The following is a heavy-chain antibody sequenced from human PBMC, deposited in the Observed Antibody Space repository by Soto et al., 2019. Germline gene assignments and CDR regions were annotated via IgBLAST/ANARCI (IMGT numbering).Heavy chain of an antibody. CDR2: ISYDGSNK. CDR3: AKGSPSDGDGDSHPYGMDV. Sequence: QVQLVESGGGVVQPGRSLRLSCAASGFTFSSYGMHWVRQAPGKGLEWVAVISYDGSNKYYADSVKGRFTISRDNSKNTLYLQMNSLRAEDTAVYYCAKGSPSDGDGDSHPYGMDVWGQGTTVTVSS. CDR1: GFTFSSYG. D-gene: IGHD4-17*01. V-gene: IGHV3-30*18. J-gene: IGHJ6*02.